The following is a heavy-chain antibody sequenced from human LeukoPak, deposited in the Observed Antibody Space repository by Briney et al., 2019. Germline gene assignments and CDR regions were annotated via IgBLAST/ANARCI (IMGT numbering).Heavy chain of an antibody. CDR2: INPSGDGT. D-gene: IGHD1-14*01. Sequence: ASVKVSCKASGYTFTSNYIHWVRQAPGQGLEWIGVINPSGDGTSYPQKFQGRVTLARDTSTSTIYMELSSLRSEDTAIYYCAKETPNTGWFDPWGQGTLVTVSS. V-gene: IGHV1-46*01. J-gene: IGHJ5*02. CDR3: AKETPNTGWFDP. CDR1: GYTFTSNY.